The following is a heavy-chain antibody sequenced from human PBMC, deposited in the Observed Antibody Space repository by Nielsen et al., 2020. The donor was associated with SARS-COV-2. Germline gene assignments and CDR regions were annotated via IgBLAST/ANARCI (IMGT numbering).Heavy chain of an antibody. CDR3: AYLYGMDV. J-gene: IGHJ6*02. D-gene: IGHD2/OR15-2a*01. Sequence: GESLKISCAASGFTFSSYSMNWVRQAPGKGLEWVSGISWNSGSIGYADSVKGRFTISRDNSKNTLYLQMNSLRAEDTAVYYCAYLYGMDVWGQGTTVTVSS. CDR2: ISWNSGSI. CDR1: GFTFSSYS. V-gene: IGHV3-23*01.